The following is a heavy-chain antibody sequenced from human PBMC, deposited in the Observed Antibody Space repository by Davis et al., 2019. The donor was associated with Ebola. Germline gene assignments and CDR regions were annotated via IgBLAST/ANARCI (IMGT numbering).Heavy chain of an antibody. J-gene: IGHJ4*02. D-gene: IGHD3-22*01. CDR3: VRGGYYYMD. Sequence: GESLKISCAASGFGFSDYYMSWIRQAPGKGLEWVSYISSRDGRTIDYADSVRGRFTISRDDAKNSLLLQMTSLRADDTAVYYCVRGGYYYMDWGQGTLVTVSS. CDR1: GFGFSDYY. V-gene: IGHV3-11*04. CDR2: ISSRDGRTI.